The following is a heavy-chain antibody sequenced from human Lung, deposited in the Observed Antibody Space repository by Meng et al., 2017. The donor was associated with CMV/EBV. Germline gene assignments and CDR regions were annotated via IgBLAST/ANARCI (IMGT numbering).Heavy chain of an antibody. CDR3: ARDPRGINIVVVHNGMDV. D-gene: IGHD2-2*01. CDR2: IKQDGSEK. J-gene: IGHJ6*02. V-gene: IGHV3-7*01. CDR1: GLTFSSNW. Sequence: GRSLRPSWAASGLTFSSNWMSWVRQAPGKGLEWVANIKQDGSEKYYVDSVKGRFTISRDNAKNSLYLQMNSLRAEDTAVYYCARDPRGINIVVVHNGMDVWGQGTTVTVSS.